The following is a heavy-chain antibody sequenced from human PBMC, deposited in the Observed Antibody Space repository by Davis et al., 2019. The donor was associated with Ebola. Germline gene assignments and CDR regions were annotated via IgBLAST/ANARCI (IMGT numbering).Heavy chain of an antibody. Sequence: ASVKVSCKASGYTFTGYYMHWVRQAPGQGLEWMGWINPNSGGTNYAQKFQGRVTMTRDTSISTAYMELSRLRSDDTAVYYCARDLGSTPVAWFDPWGQGTLVTVSS. CDR3: ARDLGSTPVAWFDP. CDR2: INPNSGGT. J-gene: IGHJ5*02. D-gene: IGHD1-7*01. V-gene: IGHV1-2*02. CDR1: GYTFTGYY.